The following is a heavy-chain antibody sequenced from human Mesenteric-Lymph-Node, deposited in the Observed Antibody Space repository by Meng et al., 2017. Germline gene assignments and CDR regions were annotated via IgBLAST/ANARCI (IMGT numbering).Heavy chain of an antibody. CDR1: GGSFSDYY. J-gene: IGHJ4*02. CDR3: ARVDFRGDQYDSTGLGH. D-gene: IGHD3-16*01. V-gene: IGHV4-34*01. Sequence: VQLNEGGAVLLKPLETLSLPCAVYGGSFSDYYWSWIRQPPGKGLEWIGEIRHSGKTNYNPSFRSRSAISVDTSKNQFSLKLTSVTAADTAVYYCARVDFRGDQYDSTGLGHWGQGALVTVSS. CDR2: IRHSGKT.